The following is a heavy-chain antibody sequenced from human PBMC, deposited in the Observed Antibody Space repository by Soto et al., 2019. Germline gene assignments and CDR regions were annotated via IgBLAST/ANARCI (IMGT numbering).Heavy chain of an antibody. CDR1: GGSIDSGGYY. J-gene: IGHJ4*02. CDR2: IFHSGST. V-gene: IGHV4-31*01. D-gene: IGHD2-21*02. Sequence: QVQLQESGPGVVKPSQTLSLTCTVSGGSIDSGGYYWHWIRQHPGKGLEWIAYIFHSGSTHYNPSLSTPLXTXMXXSQNQFSRELSSVTAAYTAVYSCVRGGDQDKYFGSWGQGTLVTVSS. CDR3: VRGGDQDKYFGS.